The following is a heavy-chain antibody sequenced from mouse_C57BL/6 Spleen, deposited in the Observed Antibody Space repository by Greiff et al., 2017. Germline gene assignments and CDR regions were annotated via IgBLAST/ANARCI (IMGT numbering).Heavy chain of an antibody. CDR1: GFTFSDAW. CDR3: TRDWDEGAWFAY. J-gene: IGHJ3*01. CDR2: IRNKANNHAT. D-gene: IGHD4-1*01. V-gene: IGHV6-6*01. Sequence: VKLMESGGGLVQPGGSMKLSCAASGFTFSDAWMDWVRQSPEKGLEWVAEIRNKANNHATYYAESVKGRFTISRDDSKSSVYLQMNSLRAEDTGIYYCTRDWDEGAWFAYWGQGTLVTVSA.